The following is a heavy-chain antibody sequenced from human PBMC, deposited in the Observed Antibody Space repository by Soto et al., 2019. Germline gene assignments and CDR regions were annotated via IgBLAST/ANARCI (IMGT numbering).Heavy chain of an antibody. V-gene: IGHV4-61*01. CDR2: VYHTGRT. D-gene: IGHD3-22*01. CDR3: ARRKGDYYDSSGYHYYFDY. Sequence: PSETLALTCTVCGCSLKSGSDSWSWIRQPPGKGLEWIGYVYHTGRTSYNPSLKSRVSISMDTSKNQFSLNLDSVTAAGTAVYNCARRKGDYYDSSGYHYYFDYWGQGTLVTVSS. CDR1: GCSLKSGSDS. J-gene: IGHJ4*02.